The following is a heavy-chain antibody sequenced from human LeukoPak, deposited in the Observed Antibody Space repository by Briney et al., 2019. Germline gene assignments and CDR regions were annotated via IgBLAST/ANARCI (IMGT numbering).Heavy chain of an antibody. CDR1: GYTFTSYA. V-gene: IGHV1-3*01. CDR2: INAGNGNT. Sequence: ASVKVSCKASGYTFTSYAMHWVRQAPGQRLEWMGWINAGNGNTKYSQKFQGRVTITRDTSASTAYMELSSLRSEDTAVYYCAREEALMVTLDYWGQGTLVTVSS. D-gene: IGHD2-21*02. CDR3: AREEALMVTLDY. J-gene: IGHJ4*02.